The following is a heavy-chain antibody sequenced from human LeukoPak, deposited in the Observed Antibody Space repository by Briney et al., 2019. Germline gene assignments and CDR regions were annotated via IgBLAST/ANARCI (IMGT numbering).Heavy chain of an antibody. Sequence: SETLSLTCTVSGGSIGSYYWSWIRQPPGKGLEWIGYIDYSGSTTYNPSLKSRVTISVDTSKNQFSLKLSSVTAADTAMYYCARYGDYVFDYWGQGALVTVSS. J-gene: IGHJ4*02. D-gene: IGHD4-17*01. V-gene: IGHV4-59*01. CDR1: GGSIGSYY. CDR3: ARYGDYVFDY. CDR2: IDYSGST.